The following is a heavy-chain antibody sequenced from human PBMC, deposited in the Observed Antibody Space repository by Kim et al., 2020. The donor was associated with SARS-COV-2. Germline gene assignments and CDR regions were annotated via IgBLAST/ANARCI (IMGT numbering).Heavy chain of an antibody. CDR3: SRVRTKYYDYVWGSYPIDY. CDR2: ISYDGSNK. CDR1: GFTFSSYA. Sequence: GGSLRLSFEASGFTFSSYAMHWVRQAPGKGLEWVAVISYDGSNKYYADSVKGRYTISRDNSKNTLYLQMKSLRAEDTAVYYCSRVRTKYYDYVWGSYPIDYWGQGTLVTVSS. D-gene: IGHD3-16*02. V-gene: IGHV3-30*04. J-gene: IGHJ4*02.